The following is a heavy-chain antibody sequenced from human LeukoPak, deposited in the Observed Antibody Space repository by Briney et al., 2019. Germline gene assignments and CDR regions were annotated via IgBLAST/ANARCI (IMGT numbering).Heavy chain of an antibody. CDR1: GFTFSSYW. D-gene: IGHD3-16*01. CDR3: ARGGGLDV. J-gene: IGHJ6*02. CDR2: INQNGNVN. Sequence: GGSLRLSCAASGFTFSSYWMNWARQAPGKGLEWVASINQNGNVNYYVDSVKGRFTISRDNAKNSLYLQLSNLRAEDTAVYFCARGGGLDVWGQGATVTVSS. V-gene: IGHV3-7*03.